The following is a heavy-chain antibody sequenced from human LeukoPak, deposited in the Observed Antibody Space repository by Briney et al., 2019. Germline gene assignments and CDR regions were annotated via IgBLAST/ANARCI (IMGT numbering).Heavy chain of an antibody. J-gene: IGHJ4*02. D-gene: IGHD4-23*01. V-gene: IGHV3-23*01. CDR1: SFTFSNYA. CDR3: AKGGPTVATPFDY. CDR2: ITSSGAST. Sequence: GGSLRLSCAASSFTFSNYAMTWVRRAPGKGLEWVSTITSSGASTDYADSVKGRFTISRDNSKNTLFLQMNSLRADDTAVYYCAKGGPTVATPFDYWGQGTLVTVSS.